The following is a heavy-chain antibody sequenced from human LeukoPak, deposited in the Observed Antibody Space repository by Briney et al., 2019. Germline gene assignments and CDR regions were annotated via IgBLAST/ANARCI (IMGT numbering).Heavy chain of an antibody. CDR3: ARFNSGSYQHYFDY. CDR2: LSGSGGST. Sequence: GGSLRLSCAASGFTFSSYATSWVRQAPGKGLEWVSALSGSGGSTYYADSVKGRFTISRDNSKNTLYLQMNSLRAEDTAVYYCARFNSGSYQHYFDYWGQGTLVTVSS. J-gene: IGHJ4*02. V-gene: IGHV3-23*01. CDR1: GFTFSSYA. D-gene: IGHD1-26*01.